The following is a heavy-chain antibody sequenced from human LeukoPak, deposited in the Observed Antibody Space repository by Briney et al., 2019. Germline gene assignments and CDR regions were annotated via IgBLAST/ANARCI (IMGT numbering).Heavy chain of an antibody. CDR1: GYSISSGYY. V-gene: IGHV4-38-2*01. J-gene: IGHJ4*02. CDR2: VYHSGNT. CDR3: AKAPGLTTPFGY. Sequence: SETLSLTCAVSGYSISSGYYWGWIRQPPGRGLEWIGTVYHSGNTYYNPSLKSRVAISVDTSKNQFSLKLSSVTAADTAVYYCAKAPGLTTPFGYWGQGTLVTVSS. D-gene: IGHD4-17*01.